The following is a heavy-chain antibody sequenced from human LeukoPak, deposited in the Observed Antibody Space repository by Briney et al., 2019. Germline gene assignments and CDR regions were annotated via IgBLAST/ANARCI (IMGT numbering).Heavy chain of an antibody. D-gene: IGHD1-26*01. J-gene: IGHJ4*02. CDR2: ISSSGSTI. V-gene: IGHV3-48*03. Sequence: GGSLRLSCAASGFTFSSYEMNWVRQAPGKGLEWVSYISSSGSTIYYADSVKGRFTISRDNSKNTLYLQMNSLRAEDTAVYYCARDGLVGPFSYWGQGTMVTVPS. CDR1: GFTFSSYE. CDR3: ARDGLVGPFSY.